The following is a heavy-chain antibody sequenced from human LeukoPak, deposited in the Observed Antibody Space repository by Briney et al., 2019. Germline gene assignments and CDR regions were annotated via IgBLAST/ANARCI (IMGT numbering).Heavy chain of an antibody. CDR2: ISRNGGST. CDR3: VKDRGVIIAAYYFDY. V-gene: IGHV3-64D*06. J-gene: IGHJ4*02. Sequence: GGSLRLSCSASGFTFSSYAMHWVRQAPGKGLEHVSAISRNGGSTYYADSVKGRFTISRDNSKNTLYLQMSSLRAEDTAVYYCVKDRGVIIAAYYFDYWGQGTLVTVSS. D-gene: IGHD3-10*01. CDR1: GFTFSSYA.